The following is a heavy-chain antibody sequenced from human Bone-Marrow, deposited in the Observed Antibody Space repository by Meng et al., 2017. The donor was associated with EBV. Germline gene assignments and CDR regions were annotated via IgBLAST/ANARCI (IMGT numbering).Heavy chain of an antibody. CDR1: GGTFSSYG. J-gene: IGHJ4*02. D-gene: IGHD4-17*01. V-gene: IGHV1-69*01. CDR3: ARGDYDYGDYPHRYFDY. Sequence: QGQLVQSGAEVKKPGSSVKVSCKASGGTFSSYGISWVRQAPGQGLEWMGGIIPIFSTTNYAQKFQGRVTITADESTSTAYMELSSLRSEDTAVYYCARGDYDYGDYPHRYFDYWGQGTLVTVSS. CDR2: IIPIFSTT.